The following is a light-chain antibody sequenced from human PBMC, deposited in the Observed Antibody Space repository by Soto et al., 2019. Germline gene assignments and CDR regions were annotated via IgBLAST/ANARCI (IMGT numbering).Light chain of an antibody. CDR3: QQYHIHPT. CDR2: KAS. J-gene: IGKJ1*01. V-gene: IGKV1-5*03. Sequence: DIQMTQSPSTLSASVGDRVTITCRASESINIWLAWFQQKPGKAPKLLISKASTLESGVPSRFSGSGSGTEFTLTISSLQPDDFATYHCQQYHIHPTFGQGTKVDTK. CDR1: ESINIW.